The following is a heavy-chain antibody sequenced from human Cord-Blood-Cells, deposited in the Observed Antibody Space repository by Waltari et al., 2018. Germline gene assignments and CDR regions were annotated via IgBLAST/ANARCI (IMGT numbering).Heavy chain of an antibody. CDR3: GRVPYYYGAGSYYKGDWYFDL. D-gene: IGHD3-10*01. J-gene: IGHJ2*01. V-gene: IGHV4-4*02. CDR1: GGSISSSNW. Sequence: QVQLQESSPGLVKPSGTLSRTCAVSGGSISSSNWGSWVRQLQGKGLECIGESYHSGSTNDDPSLKSGVTISVDKSKNRYSLKLSSGTAAGTAVYYCGRVPYYYGAGSYYKGDWYFDLWGRGTLVTVSS. CDR2: SYHSGST.